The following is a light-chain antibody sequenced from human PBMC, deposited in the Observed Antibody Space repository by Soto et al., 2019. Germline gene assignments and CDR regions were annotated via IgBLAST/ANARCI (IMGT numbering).Light chain of an antibody. V-gene: IGLV2-14*01. J-gene: IGLJ1*01. CDR3: ASYTTSSTYV. Sequence: QCVLTQPASGYGSPGQWIAISCTGTSSDVGGYSYVSWYQQQPGKAPKLVISDVSNRPSGVSDRFSGSKSGNTASLTISGLQTEDEADYYCASYTTSSTYVFGTGTKVTVL. CDR2: DVS. CDR1: SSDVGGYSY.